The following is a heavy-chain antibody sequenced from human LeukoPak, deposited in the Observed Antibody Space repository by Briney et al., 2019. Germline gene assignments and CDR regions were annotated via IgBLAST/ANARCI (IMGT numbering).Heavy chain of an antibody. D-gene: IGHD5-12*01. V-gene: IGHV3-30*04. J-gene: IGHJ4*02. CDR2: ITYDGSNE. CDR3: AREQRGYDCYY. Sequence: HPGGSLRLSCAASGFNFNNYAMHWVRQAPGKGLEWVALITYDGSNEYYADPVKGRFTISRDDSKNTLYLQMNSLRGEDTAVYYCAREQRGYDCYYWGQGTLVTVSS. CDR1: GFNFNNYA.